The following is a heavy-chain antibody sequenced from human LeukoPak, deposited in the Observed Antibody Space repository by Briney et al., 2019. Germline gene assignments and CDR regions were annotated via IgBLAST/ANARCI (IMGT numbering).Heavy chain of an antibody. CDR1: GGSISSSSYY. Sequence: SETLSLTCTVSGGSISSSSYYWGWIRQPPGKGLEWIGSIFYSGRTHYNPSLKSRVTISVDTSKNQFSLKVNSVTAADTAVYYCAREKTPIYMIWNAFDIWGQGTMVTVSS. CDR2: IFYSGRT. D-gene: IGHD3-22*01. V-gene: IGHV4-39*07. J-gene: IGHJ3*02. CDR3: AREKTPIYMIWNAFDI.